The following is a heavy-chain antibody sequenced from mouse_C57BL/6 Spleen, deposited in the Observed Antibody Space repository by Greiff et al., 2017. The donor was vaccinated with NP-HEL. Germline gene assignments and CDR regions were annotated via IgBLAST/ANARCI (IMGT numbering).Heavy chain of an antibody. V-gene: IGHV1-75*01. CDR2: IFPGSGST. CDR1: GYTFTDYY. CDR3: ARGPLMITTRGYFDY. J-gene: IGHJ2*01. Sequence: QVHVKQSGPELVKPGASVKISCKASGYTFTDYYINWVKQRPGQGLEWIGWIFPGSGSTYYNEKFKGKATLTVDKSSSTAYMLLSSLTSEDSAVYFCARGPLMITTRGYFDYWGQGTTLTVSS. D-gene: IGHD2-4*01.